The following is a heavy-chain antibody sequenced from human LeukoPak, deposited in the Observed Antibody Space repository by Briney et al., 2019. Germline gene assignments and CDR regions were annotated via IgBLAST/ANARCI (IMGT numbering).Heavy chain of an antibody. D-gene: IGHD3-9*01. CDR2: ISGSGGST. CDR3: ARGGGDFDGGYFDY. V-gene: IGHV3-23*01. Sequence: GGSLRLSCAASGFTFSSYAMSWVRQAPGKGLEWVSAISGSGGSTYYADSVKGRFTISRDNSKNTLYLQMNSLRAEDTAVYYCARGGGDFDGGYFDYWGQGTLVTVSS. J-gene: IGHJ4*02. CDR1: GFTFSSYA.